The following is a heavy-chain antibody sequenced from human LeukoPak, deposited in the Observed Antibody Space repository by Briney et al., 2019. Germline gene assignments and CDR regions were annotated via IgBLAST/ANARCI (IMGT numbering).Heavy chain of an antibody. D-gene: IGHD2-15*01. CDR2: ISSSGSYI. J-gene: IGHJ4*02. Sequence: GGSLRLSCAASGFTFSSYSMNWVRQAPGKGLEWVSSISSSGSYIYYADSLKGRFTISRDNAKNSLYLQMNSLRAEDTAVYYCARDPVYCSGGSCYNYFDCWGQGTLVIVSS. CDR3: ARDPVYCSGGSCYNYFDC. V-gene: IGHV3-21*01. CDR1: GFTFSSYS.